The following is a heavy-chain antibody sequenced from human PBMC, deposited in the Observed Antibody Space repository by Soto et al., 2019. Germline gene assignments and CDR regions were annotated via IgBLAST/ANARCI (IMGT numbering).Heavy chain of an antibody. CDR1: GFTFSTYW. V-gene: IGHV3-74*01. Sequence: EVQLVESGGGLVQPGGSLRLSCVASGFTFSTYWMHWVRQAPRKGLVWVSRIKFDGSTTSYADSVKGRFTISRDNAKNTVYLQMNSLGGEDTGVYYCARGIRNYHGVDVWGQGTTVTVSS. CDR3: ARGIRNYHGVDV. D-gene: IGHD5-18*01. CDR2: IKFDGSTT. J-gene: IGHJ6*02.